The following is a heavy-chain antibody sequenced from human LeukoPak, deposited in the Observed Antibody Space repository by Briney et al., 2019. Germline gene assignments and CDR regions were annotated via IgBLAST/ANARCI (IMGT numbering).Heavy chain of an antibody. D-gene: IGHD3-16*02. CDR2: ISSSSSTI. V-gene: IGHV3-48*04. CDR3: ARDGFRSLGY. Sequence: GGSLRLSCAASGFTFSSYSMNWVRQAPGKGLEWVSYISSSSSTIYYADSVKGRFTISRDNAKNSLYLQMNSLRAEDTAVYYCARDGFRSLGYWGQGTLVTVSS. CDR1: GFTFSSYS. J-gene: IGHJ4*02.